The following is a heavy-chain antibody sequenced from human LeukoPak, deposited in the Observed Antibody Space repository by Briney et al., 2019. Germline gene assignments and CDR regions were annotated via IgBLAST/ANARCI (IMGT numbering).Heavy chain of an antibody. V-gene: IGHV3-30*18. CDR3: AKDKEGYCTNGVCSGGYYYGMDV. CDR1: GLTFSSSG. Sequence: PGRSLRFSCAASGLTFSSSGMHWVRKAPGKGLEWVAVISFDRSIQYSADSAKGRFTISRDNSKNTLYLQMNSLRAEDTAVYYCAKDKEGYCTNGVCSGGYYYGMDVWGQGTTVTVSS. D-gene: IGHD2-8*01. J-gene: IGHJ6*02. CDR2: ISFDRSIQ.